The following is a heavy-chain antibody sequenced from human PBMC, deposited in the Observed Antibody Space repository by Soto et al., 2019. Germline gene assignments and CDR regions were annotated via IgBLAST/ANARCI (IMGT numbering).Heavy chain of an antibody. CDR3: VRGYRLYWYFDL. D-gene: IGHD5-12*01. CDR1: GFTFSSYA. V-gene: IGHV3-23*01. CDR2: ISGSGGST. Sequence: VQLLESGGGLVQPGGSLRLSCAASGFTFSSYAMSWVRQAPGKGLEWVSAISGSGGSTYYADSVKGRFTISRENSKNTLYLQMNSLRAEDTAVYYCVRGYRLYWYFDLWGRGTLVTVSS. J-gene: IGHJ2*01.